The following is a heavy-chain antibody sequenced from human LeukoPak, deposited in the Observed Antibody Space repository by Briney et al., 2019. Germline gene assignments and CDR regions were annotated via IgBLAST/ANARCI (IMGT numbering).Heavy chain of an antibody. D-gene: IGHD3-16*01. Sequence: GGSLRLSCAASGFTFSSYGMHWVRQAPGKGQEEGAVILNDGSQEKYADSVKGRFTISRDNSKNTLFLQMNSLRAEDTAVYYCARDDALGDNALDIWGQGTMVTVSS. CDR2: ILNDGSQE. CDR1: GFTFSSYG. CDR3: ARDDALGDNALDI. J-gene: IGHJ3*02. V-gene: IGHV3-33*01.